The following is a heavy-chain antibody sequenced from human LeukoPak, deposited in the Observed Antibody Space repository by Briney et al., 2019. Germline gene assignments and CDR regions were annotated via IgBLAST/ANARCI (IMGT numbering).Heavy chain of an antibody. Sequence: SETLSLTCAVYGGSFSGYYWSWIRQPPGKGLEWIGEINHSGSTNYNPSLKSRVTISVDTSKNQFSLKLSSVTAADTAVYYCARGPNPRYCSSTSCYYDAFDIWGQGTMVTVSS. CDR3: ARGPNPRYCSSTSCYYDAFDI. V-gene: IGHV4-34*01. CDR1: GGSFSGYY. J-gene: IGHJ3*02. CDR2: INHSGST. D-gene: IGHD2-2*01.